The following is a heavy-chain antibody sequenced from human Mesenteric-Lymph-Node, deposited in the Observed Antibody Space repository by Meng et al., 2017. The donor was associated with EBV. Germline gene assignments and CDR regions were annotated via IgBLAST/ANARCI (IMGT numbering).Heavy chain of an antibody. J-gene: IGHJ4*02. CDR3: ARISDCVGHCTVFDY. V-gene: IGHV2-5*05. Sequence: QNTLQDAGPSLVKPPQTRSLTLHLRGSSSSTTGVCVGWICQPPGKALERRVIIYWDDRQSYEPSMNTRLTSTKDPFKKQVLRTKTNLDPADTATYFWARISDCVGHCTVFDYWGQGTLVTVSS. CDR2: IYWDDRQ. D-gene: IGHD2-21*01. CDR1: GSSSSTTGVC.